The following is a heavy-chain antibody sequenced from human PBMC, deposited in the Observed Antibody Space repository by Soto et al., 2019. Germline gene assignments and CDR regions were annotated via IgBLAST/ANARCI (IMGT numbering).Heavy chain of an antibody. CDR1: GFTFSSYD. J-gene: IGHJ6*02. D-gene: IGHD3-10*01. CDR2: IGTAGDT. CDR3: ARWAYGVRGVSYYGMDV. Sequence: GKSLKISCAASGFTFSSYDMHWVRQATGKGLEWVSAIGTAGDTYYPGSVKGRFTISRENAKNSLYLQMNSLRAEDTAVYYCARWAYGVRGVSYYGMDVWGQGTTVTVSS. V-gene: IGHV3-13*01.